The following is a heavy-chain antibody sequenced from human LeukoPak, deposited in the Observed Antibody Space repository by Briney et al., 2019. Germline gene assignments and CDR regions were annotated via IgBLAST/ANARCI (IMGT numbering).Heavy chain of an antibody. CDR3: AKDFGDALFDY. D-gene: IGHD4-17*01. CDR2: ISYDGSNK. V-gene: IGHV3-30*18. J-gene: IGHJ4*02. Sequence: GGSLRLSCAASGFTLSSYGMHWVRQAPGKGLEWVAVISYDGSNKYYADSVKGRFTISRDNSKNTLYLQMNSLRAEDTAVYYCAKDFGDALFDYWGQGTLVTVSS. CDR1: GFTLSSYG.